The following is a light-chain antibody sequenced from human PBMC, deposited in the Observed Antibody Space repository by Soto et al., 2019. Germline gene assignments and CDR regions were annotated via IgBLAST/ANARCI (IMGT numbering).Light chain of an antibody. Sequence: QSVLTQPPSASGTPGQRVTISCSGSSSNIGDNTVNWYQQLPGTAPKLLIYSNNQRPSGVPDRFSGSKSGTSACLAISGLRSEDEADYYCAAWDDSLNGHVVFGGGTKLTVL. V-gene: IGLV1-44*01. CDR3: AAWDDSLNGHVV. CDR1: SSNIGDNT. J-gene: IGLJ2*01. CDR2: SNN.